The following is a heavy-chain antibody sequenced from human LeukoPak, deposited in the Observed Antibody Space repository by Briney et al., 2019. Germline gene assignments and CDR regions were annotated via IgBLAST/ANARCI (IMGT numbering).Heavy chain of an antibody. CDR2: IIPILGIA. V-gene: IGHV1-69*04. J-gene: IGHJ3*02. Sequence: SVKVSCKASGGTFSSYAISWVRQAPGQGLEWMGRIIPILGIANYAQKFQGRVTITADKSTSTAYMELSSLRSEDTAVYYCARGKKGDHDAFDIWGQGTMVTVSS. CDR3: ARGKKGDHDAFDI. D-gene: IGHD3-16*01. CDR1: GGTFSSYA.